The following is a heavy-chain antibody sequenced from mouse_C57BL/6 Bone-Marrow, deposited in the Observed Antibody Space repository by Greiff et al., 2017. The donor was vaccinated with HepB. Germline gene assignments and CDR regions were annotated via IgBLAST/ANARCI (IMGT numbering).Heavy chain of an antibody. CDR3: ARGWLDYFDY. V-gene: IGHV1-50*01. CDR1: GYTFTSYW. J-gene: IGHJ2*01. CDR2: IDPSDSYT. D-gene: IGHD1-1*02. Sequence: VQLQHPGAELVKPGASVKLSCKASGYTFTSYWMQWVKQRPGQGLEWIGEIDPSDSYTNYNQKFKGKATLTVDTSSSTAYMQLSSLTSEDSAVYYCARGWLDYFDYWGQGTTLTVSS.